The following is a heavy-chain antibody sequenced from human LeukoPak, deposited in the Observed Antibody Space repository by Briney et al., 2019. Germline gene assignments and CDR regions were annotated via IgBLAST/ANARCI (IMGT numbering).Heavy chain of an antibody. V-gene: IGHV1-18*01. D-gene: IGHD5-12*01. CDR2: ISAYNGNT. CDR1: GCTFTSYD. CDR3: AGGYDRSNFDY. Sequence: ASVKVSCKASGCTFTSYDINWVRQAPGQGLEWMGWISAYNGNTNYAQKLQGRVTMTTDTSTSTAYMELRSLRSDDTAVYYCAGGYDRSNFDYWGQGTLVTVSS. J-gene: IGHJ4*02.